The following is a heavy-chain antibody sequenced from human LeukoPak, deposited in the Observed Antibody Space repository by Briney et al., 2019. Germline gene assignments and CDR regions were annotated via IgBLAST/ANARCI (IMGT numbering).Heavy chain of an antibody. J-gene: IGHJ4*02. D-gene: IGHD6-13*01. Sequence: PSETLSLTCAVYGGSFSGYYWSWIRQPPGKGLEWIGEINHSGSTNYNPSLKSRVTISVDTSKNQFSLKLSSVTAADTAVYYCATRVPGAGLFSSSWYFDYWGQGTLVTVSS. CDR3: ATRVPGAGLFSSSWYFDY. CDR2: INHSGST. V-gene: IGHV4-34*01. CDR1: GGSFSGYY.